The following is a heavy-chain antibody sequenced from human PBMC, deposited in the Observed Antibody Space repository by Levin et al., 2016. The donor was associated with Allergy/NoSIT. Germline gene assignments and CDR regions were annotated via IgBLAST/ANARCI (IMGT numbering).Heavy chain of an antibody. Sequence: WIRQPPGKGLEWVGYVHDSGSTNYNPSLKNRVTMSLDTSKNQISLKVNSVTAADTAIYYCATALSWPTGDYFDSWGQGKLVTVSS. V-gene: IGHV4-59*08. D-gene: IGHD4-17*01. CDR3: ATALSWPTGDYFDS. CDR2: VHDSGST. J-gene: IGHJ4*02.